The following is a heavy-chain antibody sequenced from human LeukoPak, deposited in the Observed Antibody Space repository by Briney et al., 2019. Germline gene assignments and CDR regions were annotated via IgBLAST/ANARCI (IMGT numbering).Heavy chain of an antibody. CDR1: GYTFTGYY. J-gene: IGHJ4*02. CDR3: ARDRWDKGTAIPGGD. V-gene: IGHV1-2*06. Sequence: ASVKVSCKASGYTFTGYYMHWVRQAPGQGLEWMGRINPNSGGTNYAQKFQGRVTMTRDTSISTAYMELSRLISDDTAVYYCARDRWDKGTAIPGGDWGQGTLVTVSS. CDR2: INPNSGGT. D-gene: IGHD2-2*02.